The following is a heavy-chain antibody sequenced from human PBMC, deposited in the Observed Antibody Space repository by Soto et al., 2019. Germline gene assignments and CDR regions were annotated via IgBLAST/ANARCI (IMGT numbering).Heavy chain of an antibody. D-gene: IGHD6-19*01. CDR1: GFTFDDYA. CDR2: ISWNSGSI. V-gene: IGHV3-9*01. Sequence: EVQLVESGGGLVQPGRSLRLSCAASGFTFDDYAMHWVRQAPGKGLEWVSGISWNSGSIGYADSVKGRITISIDNAKNSLYLQMNSLRAEYTALYYCAKDIVGKAVARPWGYGMYVWGEGTTVSVSS. CDR3: AKDIVGKAVARPWGYGMYV. J-gene: IGHJ6*04.